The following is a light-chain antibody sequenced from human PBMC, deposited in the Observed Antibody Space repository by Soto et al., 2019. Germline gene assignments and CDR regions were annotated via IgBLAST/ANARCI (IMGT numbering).Light chain of an antibody. J-gene: IGKJ4*01. Sequence: IVLTQSPATLSLSPGERATLSCRASQSVSRYLAWYQQKPGQAPRLLIYDALNRATGVPARFSGSYSGTDFTLTIGSLEPEDFAVYYCQQRFNWPLTFGGGTKVEIK. V-gene: IGKV3-11*01. CDR3: QQRFNWPLT. CDR2: DAL. CDR1: QSVSRY.